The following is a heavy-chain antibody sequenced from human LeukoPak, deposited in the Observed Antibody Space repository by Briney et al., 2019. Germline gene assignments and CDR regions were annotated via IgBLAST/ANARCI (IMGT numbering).Heavy chain of an antibody. CDR1: GGTFSSYA. D-gene: IGHD3-22*01. CDR3: ARPTYTYYYDSRPLYYYGMDV. CDR2: IIPIFGTA. V-gene: IGHV1-69*13. Sequence: SVKVSCKASGGTFSSYAISWVRQAPGQGLEWMGGIIPIFGTANYAQKFQGRVTITADESTSTAYMELSSLRPEDTAVYYCARPTYTYYYDSRPLYYYGMDVWGQGTTVTVSS. J-gene: IGHJ6*02.